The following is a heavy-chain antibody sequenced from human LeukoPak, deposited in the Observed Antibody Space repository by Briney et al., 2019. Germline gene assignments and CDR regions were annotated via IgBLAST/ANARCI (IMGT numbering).Heavy chain of an antibody. CDR1: GGSISSYY. CDR3: AKMDCGGSSCYGDY. CDR2: IYYSVST. Sequence: SETLSLTCTVSGGSISSYYWSWIRQPPGKGLEWIGYIYYSVSTNYNPSLKSRVTISVDTSKNQFSLKLSSVTAADTAVYYCAKMDCGGSSCYGDYWGQGTLVSVSS. J-gene: IGHJ4*02. V-gene: IGHV4-59*01. D-gene: IGHD2-21*01.